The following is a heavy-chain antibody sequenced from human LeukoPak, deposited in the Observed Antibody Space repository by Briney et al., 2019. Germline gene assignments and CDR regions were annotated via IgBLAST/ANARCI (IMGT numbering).Heavy chain of an antibody. D-gene: IGHD3-22*01. CDR2: IYSNGST. V-gene: IGHV4-4*07. CDR3: ARDITLIVVSGVFDI. CDR1: SGSISNYY. J-gene: IGHJ3*02. Sequence: PSETLSLTCTVSSGSISNYYWSWIRKPAGKGLEWIGRIYSNGSTTYNLSPKGRIPMSVDTSKHQFSLKLSSVTAADTAVYYCARDITLIVVSGVFDIWGQGTMVTVSS.